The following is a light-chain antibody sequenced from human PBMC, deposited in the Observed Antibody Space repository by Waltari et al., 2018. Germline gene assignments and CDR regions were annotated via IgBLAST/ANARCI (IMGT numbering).Light chain of an antibody. Sequence: EIVMTQSPATLSVSPGERATLTCRASQSVSSNLPRYQQEPGQAPRLHICDASTSATGSPARFSGSGSVTEFTLTISSLQSEDFAVYYGQQCNNWPKYTVGQGTKLEIK. CDR3: QQCNNWPKYT. V-gene: IGKV3-15*01. CDR2: DAS. CDR1: QSVSSN. J-gene: IGKJ2*01.